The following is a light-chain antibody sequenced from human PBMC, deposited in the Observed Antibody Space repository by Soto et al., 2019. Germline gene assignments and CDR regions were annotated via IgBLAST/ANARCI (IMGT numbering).Light chain of an antibody. CDR2: DVS. V-gene: IGLV2-14*01. CDR1: SSDVGGYNY. J-gene: IGLJ2*01. CDR3: SSSTGSSTTLV. Sequence: QSALTQPASVSGSPGQSITISCTGTSSDVGGYNYVSWYQQHPGKAPKLMIYDVSNRPSGVSNRFSGSKSGNTASLTISGIQAEDEADYYCSSSTGSSTTLVFGGGTKLTVL.